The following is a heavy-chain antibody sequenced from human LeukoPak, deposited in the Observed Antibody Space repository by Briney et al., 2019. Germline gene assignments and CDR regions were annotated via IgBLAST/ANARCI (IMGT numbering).Heavy chain of an antibody. V-gene: IGHV3-30*04. CDR2: ISYDGTNK. J-gene: IGHJ2*01. D-gene: IGHD6-19*01. Sequence: GGSLRLSCAASGFTFSSYAMHWVRQAPGKGLEWVALISYDGTNKYYADSVKGRFTISRDNSKNTLYLPMNSLRAEDTAVYYCARDGAVAGTYWYFDLWGRGTLVTVSS. CDR3: ARDGAVAGTYWYFDL. CDR1: GFTFSSYA.